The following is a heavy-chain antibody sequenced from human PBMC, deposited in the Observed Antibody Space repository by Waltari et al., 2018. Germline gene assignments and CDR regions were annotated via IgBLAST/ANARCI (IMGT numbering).Heavy chain of an antibody. D-gene: IGHD3-3*01. CDR2: VYYLGTP. J-gene: IGHJ4*02. CDR1: GGSVSSGSHY. Sequence: QMQLQESGPGLVKPSETLSLICTVSGGSVSSGSHYWSWIRQPPGNGLEWIGYVYYLGTPNYNPALKSRVTISRDTSKNQFSLRLSSVTAADTAVYYCARDGDSFGSPFDYWGQGTRVTVSS. CDR3: ARDGDSFGSPFDY. V-gene: IGHV4-61*01.